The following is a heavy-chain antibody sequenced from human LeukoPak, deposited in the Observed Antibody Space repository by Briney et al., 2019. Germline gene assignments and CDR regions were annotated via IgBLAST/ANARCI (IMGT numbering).Heavy chain of an antibody. CDR2: NAGNGNT. J-gene: IGHJ1*01. V-gene: IGHV1-3*01. CDR3: ARPYSSGWYVVYFQH. D-gene: IGHD6-19*01. Sequence: NAGNGNTKYSQKFQGRVTITRDTSASTAYMELSSLRSEDTAVYYCARPYSSGWYVVYFQHWGQGTLVTVSS.